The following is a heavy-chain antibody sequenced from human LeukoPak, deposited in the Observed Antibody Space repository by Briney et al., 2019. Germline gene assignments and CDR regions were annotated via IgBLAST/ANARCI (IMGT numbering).Heavy chain of an antibody. Sequence: GASVKVSCKASGYTFTSYYMHWVRQAPGQGLEWMGIINPSGGSTSYAQKFQGRVTMTRDTSTSTVYMELSSLGSEDTAVYYCARGGSTRITMVRGVLGDWGQGTLVTVSS. CDR1: GYTFTSYY. J-gene: IGHJ4*02. V-gene: IGHV1-46*01. CDR2: INPSGGST. D-gene: IGHD3-10*01. CDR3: ARGGSTRITMVRGVLGD.